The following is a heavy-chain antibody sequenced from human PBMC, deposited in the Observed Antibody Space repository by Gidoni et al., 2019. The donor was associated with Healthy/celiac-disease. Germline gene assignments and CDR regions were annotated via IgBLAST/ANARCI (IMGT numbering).Heavy chain of an antibody. CDR2: IRSKAYGGTT. J-gene: IGHJ4*02. CDR1: GFTFGVYA. D-gene: IGHD4-17*01. Sequence: EVQLVESGGGLVQPGRSLRLSCTASGFTFGVYAMSWFRQAPGKGLEWVGFIRSKAYGGTTEYAASVKGRLTISRDDSKSIAYLQMNSLKTEDTAVYYCTGYGDYLGDYWGQGTLVTVSS. CDR3: TGYGDYLGDY. V-gene: IGHV3-49*03.